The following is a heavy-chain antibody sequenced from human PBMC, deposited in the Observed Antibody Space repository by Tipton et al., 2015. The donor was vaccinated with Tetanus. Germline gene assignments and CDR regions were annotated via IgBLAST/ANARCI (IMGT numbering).Heavy chain of an antibody. Sequence: TLSLTCTVSGGSISSYYWSWIRQPPGKGLEWIGEINHSGSTNYNPSLKSRVTISVDTSKNQFSLKLSSVTAADTAVYYCARSPRLGYWGQGTLVTVSS. CDR3: ARSPRLGY. V-gene: IGHV4-34*01. J-gene: IGHJ4*02. CDR2: INHSGST. D-gene: IGHD7-27*01. CDR1: GGSISSYY.